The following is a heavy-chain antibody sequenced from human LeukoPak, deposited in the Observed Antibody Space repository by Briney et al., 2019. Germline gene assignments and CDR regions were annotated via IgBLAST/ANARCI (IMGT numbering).Heavy chain of an antibody. CDR2: MYHSGSP. CDR1: GASISSYY. CDR3: ARGGHYDTSGYYAVVDL. Sequence: PSETLSLTCSVSGASISSYYWSWIRQPPGKGPEWIGDMYHSGSPNYNPSLYSRLTISIDTYNSQFSLRLTSVTAADTAVYYCARGGHYDTSGYYAVVDLWGQGTLVTVSS. J-gene: IGHJ5*02. V-gene: IGHV4-59*01. D-gene: IGHD3-22*01.